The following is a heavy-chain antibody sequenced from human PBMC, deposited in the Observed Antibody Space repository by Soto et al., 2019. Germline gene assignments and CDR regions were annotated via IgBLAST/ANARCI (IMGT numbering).Heavy chain of an antibody. CDR1: GFTFSSYA. J-gene: IGHJ4*02. CDR2: ISVGGGSP. V-gene: IGHV3-23*01. Sequence: EVHLLESGGDLVQPAGSLRLSCEASGFTFSSYAMSWFRQAPGKGLEWVSGISVGGGSPYYADSVKGRFTISRDTSKNTLYLQMNSLRVEDTALYYCAKEPGADYGDDCDYWGQGTLGTVAS. D-gene: IGHD4-17*01. CDR3: AKEPGADYGDDCDY.